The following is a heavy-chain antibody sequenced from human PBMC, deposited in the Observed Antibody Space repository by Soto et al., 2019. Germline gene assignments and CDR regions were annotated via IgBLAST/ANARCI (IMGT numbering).Heavy chain of an antibody. CDR1: GFTFDDYT. D-gene: IGHD5-18*01. V-gene: IGHV3-43*01. CDR2: ISWDGGST. Sequence: GGSLRLSCAASGFTFDDYTMHWVRQAPGKGLEWFSLISWDGGSTYYADSVKGRFTISRDNSKNSLYLQMNSLRTEDTALYYCAKDRNGYSYGYNYFDYWGQGTLVTVSS. J-gene: IGHJ4*02. CDR3: AKDRNGYSYGYNYFDY.